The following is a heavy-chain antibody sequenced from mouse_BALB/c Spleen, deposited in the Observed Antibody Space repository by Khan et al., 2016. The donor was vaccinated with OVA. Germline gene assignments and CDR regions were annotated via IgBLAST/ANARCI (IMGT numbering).Heavy chain of an antibody. J-gene: IGHJ3*01. CDR3: ARRDYGYIWFAY. Sequence: QIQLVQSGPELKKPGETVKISCKASGYTFTDYSMHWVKQAPGKGLKWMGWINTETGEPTYADDFKGRFAFSLETSASTAFLQINNLKNEDTATYFCARRDYGYIWFAYWGQGTLVTVSA. D-gene: IGHD2-2*01. CDR1: GYTFTDYS. V-gene: IGHV9-2-1*01. CDR2: INTETGEP.